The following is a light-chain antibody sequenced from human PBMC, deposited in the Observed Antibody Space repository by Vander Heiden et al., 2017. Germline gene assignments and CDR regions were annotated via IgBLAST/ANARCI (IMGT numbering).Light chain of an antibody. CDR1: QSVSN. J-gene: IGKJ1*01. Sequence: VVLTQSPGTLSLSPGERATLSCRASQSVSNLVWYQQKPGQSPRLLIYGASNRATGIPDRFSGSASGTDFTLTINRLAPEDSALYYCQHYGNSLWTFGQGTKVEIK. CDR3: QHYGNSLWT. V-gene: IGKV3-20*01. CDR2: GAS.